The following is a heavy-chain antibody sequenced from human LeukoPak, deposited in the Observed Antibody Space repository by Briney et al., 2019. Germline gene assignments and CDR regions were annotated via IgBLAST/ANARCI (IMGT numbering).Heavy chain of an antibody. D-gene: IGHD4-17*01. Sequence: SETLSLTCTVSGGSISSYYWSWIRQPPGKGLEWIGYIYYSGSTNYNPSLKSRVTISVDTSKNQFSLKLSSVTAADTAVYYCARGDDYGDLYWGQGTLVTVSS. CDR2: IYYSGST. V-gene: IGHV4-59*01. J-gene: IGHJ4*02. CDR3: ARGDDYGDLY. CDR1: GGSISSYY.